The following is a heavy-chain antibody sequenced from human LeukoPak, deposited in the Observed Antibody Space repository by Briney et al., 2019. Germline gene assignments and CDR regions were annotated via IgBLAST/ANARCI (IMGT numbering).Heavy chain of an antibody. CDR3: AKDLAPSGWYAFDY. CDR1: GFTFDDYA. Sequence: GRSLRLSCAASGFTFDDYAMHWVRQAPGKGLEWVSGISWNSGNIGYADSVKGRFTISRDNAKNSLYLQMNSLRAEDTALYYCAKDLAPSGWYAFDYWGQGTLVTVSS. CDR2: ISWNSGNI. V-gene: IGHV3-9*01. J-gene: IGHJ4*02. D-gene: IGHD6-19*01.